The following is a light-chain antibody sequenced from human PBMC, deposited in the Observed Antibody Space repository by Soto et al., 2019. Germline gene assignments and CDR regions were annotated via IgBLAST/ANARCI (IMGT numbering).Light chain of an antibody. Sequence: DIQMTQSPSSVSASVGDRVTITCRASQGISSWVAWYQQKPGKAPKLLIYAASSLQSGVPSRFSGSGSGTDFTLTISSLQAEDFATYYCQQANSFPLTFGGGTKVDIK. CDR3: QQANSFPLT. CDR2: AAS. J-gene: IGKJ4*01. CDR1: QGISSW. V-gene: IGKV1-12*01.